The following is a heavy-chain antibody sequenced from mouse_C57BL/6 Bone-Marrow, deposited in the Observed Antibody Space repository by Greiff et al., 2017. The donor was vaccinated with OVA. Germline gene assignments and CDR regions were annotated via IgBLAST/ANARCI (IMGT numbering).Heavy chain of an antibody. CDR1: GFTFNTYA. CDR2: IRSKSSNYAT. Sequence: EVQVVESGGGLVQPKGSLKLSCAASGFTFNTYALHWVRQAPGKGLEWVASIRSKSSNYATYYAVSVKDRFTISREDSQSMLYLQMNNLKTEDTAMYYCVRDLTTVTYWGQGTTLTVSS. D-gene: IGHD1-1*01. V-gene: IGHV10-3*01. J-gene: IGHJ2*01. CDR3: VRDLTTVTY.